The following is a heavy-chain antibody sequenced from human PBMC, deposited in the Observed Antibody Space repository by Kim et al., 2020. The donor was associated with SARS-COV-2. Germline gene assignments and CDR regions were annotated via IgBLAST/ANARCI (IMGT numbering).Heavy chain of an antibody. D-gene: IGHD5-12*01. J-gene: IGHJ4*02. CDR3: ARAYSGYDSYYFDY. Sequence: NPSLKSRVTISVDTSKNQFSLKLSSVTAADTAVYYCARAYSGYDSYYFDYWGQGTLVTVSS. V-gene: IGHV4-34*01.